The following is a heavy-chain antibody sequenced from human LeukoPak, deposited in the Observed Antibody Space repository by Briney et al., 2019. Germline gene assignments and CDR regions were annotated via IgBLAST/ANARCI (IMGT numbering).Heavy chain of an antibody. D-gene: IGHD6-19*01. Sequence: GGSLRLSRAASGFTFSSYAMSWVRQAPGKGLEWVSATSGSSGSTYYADSVKGRFTISRNNSKNTLYLQMNSLRAEDTAVYYCAKVPLLDSSGWYEDYWGQGTLVTVSS. V-gene: IGHV3-23*01. CDR1: GFTFSSYA. CDR2: TSGSSGST. CDR3: AKVPLLDSSGWYEDY. J-gene: IGHJ4*02.